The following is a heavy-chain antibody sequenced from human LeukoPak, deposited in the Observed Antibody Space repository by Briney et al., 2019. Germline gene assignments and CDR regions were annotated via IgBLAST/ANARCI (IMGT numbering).Heavy chain of an antibody. CDR3: ATAEQLV. D-gene: IGHD6-6*01. V-gene: IGHV3-23*01. J-gene: IGHJ4*02. Sequence: GGSLRLSCAVSGITLSNYGMSWVRQAPGKGLEWVAGISDSGGRTNYADSVKGRFTISRDNPKNTLYLQMNSLRAEDTAVYYCATAEQLVWGQGTLVTVSS. CDR1: GITLSNYG. CDR2: ISDSGGRT.